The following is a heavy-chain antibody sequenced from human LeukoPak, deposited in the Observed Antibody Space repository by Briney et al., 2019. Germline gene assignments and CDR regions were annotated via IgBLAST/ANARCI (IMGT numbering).Heavy chain of an antibody. D-gene: IGHD3-10*01. V-gene: IGHV4-59*01. CDR1: GGSISSYY. Sequence: SETLSLTCTVSGGSISSYYWSWIRQPPGKGLEWIGYIYYSGSTNYNPSLKSRVTISVDTSKNQFSLKLSSVTAADTAVYYCARGNEAGLLLWGSKVGSWSYYFDYWGQGTLVTVSS. CDR2: IYYSGST. CDR3: ARGNEAGLLLWGSKVGSWSYYFDY. J-gene: IGHJ4*02.